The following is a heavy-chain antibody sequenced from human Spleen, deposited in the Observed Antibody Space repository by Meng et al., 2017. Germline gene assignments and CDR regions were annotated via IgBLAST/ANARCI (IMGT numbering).Heavy chain of an antibody. CDR1: GESMNSGSYY. Sequence: VRRQESGPGLVKPSQTLSLTCTVFGESMNSGSYYWSWIRQPAGKGLEWIGRIYISGSTNYNPSLKSRVTIAIDRSKNQFSLKLSSVTAADTAVYYCASWIYSCGWQWGQGTLVTVSS. D-gene: IGHD6-19*01. V-gene: IGHV4-61*02. CDR3: ASWIYSCGWQ. J-gene: IGHJ4*02. CDR2: IYISGST.